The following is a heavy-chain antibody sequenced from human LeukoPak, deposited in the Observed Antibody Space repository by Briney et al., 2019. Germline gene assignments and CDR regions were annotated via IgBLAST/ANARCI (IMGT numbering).Heavy chain of an antibody. CDR1: GYSFSTYW. CDR3: ARVAFSYGYRDDAFDI. V-gene: IGHV5-51*01. J-gene: IGHJ3*02. Sequence: LGESLKISCKGSGYSFSTYWIGWVRQMPGKGLEWMGVIFPSDSDTRYSPSFQGQVTISADKSISTAYLQWSSLKASDTAMYYCARVAFSYGYRDDAFDIWGQGTMVTVSS. CDR2: IFPSDSDT. D-gene: IGHD5-18*01.